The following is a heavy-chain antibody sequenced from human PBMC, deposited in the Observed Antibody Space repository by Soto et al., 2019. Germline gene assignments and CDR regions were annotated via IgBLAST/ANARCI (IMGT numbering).Heavy chain of an antibody. D-gene: IGHD3-22*01. CDR2: MYSGGST. CDR1: GFTVSSNY. Sequence: PGVSLRLSCAASGFTVSSNYMSWVRQAPGKGLEWVSVMYSGGSTNYADSVKGRFTISRDNSKNTLYLQMNSLRAEDTAVYYCAKAPYQSSGYYHLWSQGTLVTVSS. J-gene: IGHJ4*02. V-gene: IGHV3-66*01. CDR3: AKAPYQSSGYYHL.